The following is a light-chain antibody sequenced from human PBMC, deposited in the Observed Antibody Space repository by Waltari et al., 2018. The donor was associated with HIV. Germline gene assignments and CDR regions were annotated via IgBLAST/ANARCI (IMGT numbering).Light chain of an antibody. CDR1: QSLSDSSNSENY. CDR3: QQYYATRT. Sequence: DIVLTPSPDSLDVSLGEQHTINCKSSQSLSDSSNSENYLAWYQQKPGPPPKLLFYCASARESAVPGRLSRGESGTDFTLTTSRLQAEDVVVYYCQQYYATRTFGQGTKLEI. CDR2: CAS. J-gene: IGKJ2*01. V-gene: IGKV4-1*01.